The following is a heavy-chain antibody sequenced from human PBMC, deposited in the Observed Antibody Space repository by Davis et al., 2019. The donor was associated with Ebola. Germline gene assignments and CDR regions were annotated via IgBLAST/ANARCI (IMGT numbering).Heavy chain of an antibody. CDR3: SGFGNYVSSFDY. J-gene: IGHJ4*02. CDR1: GGSFSGYY. V-gene: IGHV4-34*01. D-gene: IGHD4-11*01. CDR2: INHSGST. Sequence: PGGSLRLSCAVYGGSFSGYYWSWIRQPPGKGLEWIGEINHSGSTNYNPSLKSRVTISVDTSKNQFSLKLSSVTAADTAVYYCSGFGNYVSSFDYWGQGTLVTVSS.